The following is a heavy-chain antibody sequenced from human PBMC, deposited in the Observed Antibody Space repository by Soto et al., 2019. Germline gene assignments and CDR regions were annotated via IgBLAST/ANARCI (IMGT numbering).Heavy chain of an antibody. CDR3: ARGDGGVFDL. Sequence: EVQLVESEGGLVQPGGSLRLSCAASGFTFSYYWMHWVRQAPGQGLVWVSRIHSDGSSTTYADSVKGRFTISRDNAKNTRYRQRNSLRAGATAVYYCARGDGGVFDLWGQGTMVTVSS. CDR1: GFTFSYYW. D-gene: IGHD2-21*02. V-gene: IGHV3-74*01. CDR2: IHSDGSST. J-gene: IGHJ3*01.